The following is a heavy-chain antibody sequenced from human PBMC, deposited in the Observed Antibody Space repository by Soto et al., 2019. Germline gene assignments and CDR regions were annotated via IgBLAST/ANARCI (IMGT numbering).Heavy chain of an antibody. D-gene: IGHD6-19*01. Sequence: QVQLVQSGAEVKQRGASMKVSCKASGYIFSDNYIHWVRQAPGQGLEWRAWINPKSGGTNYARNFQGRVTLTRDTSISTAYMDLSRLTSNDTAAYYCARAREDSSGWFDYWGQGTLVTVSS. V-gene: IGHV1-2*02. CDR2: INPKSGGT. CDR3: ARAREDSSGWFDY. CDR1: GYIFSDNY. J-gene: IGHJ4*02.